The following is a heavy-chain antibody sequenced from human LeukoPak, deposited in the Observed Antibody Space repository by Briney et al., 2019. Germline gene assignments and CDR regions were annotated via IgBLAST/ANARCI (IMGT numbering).Heavy chain of an antibody. J-gene: IGHJ5*02. CDR3: VRNHRHWFDP. CDR2: IENAGDGYTT. Sequence: GGSLRLSCAASGFSLSDHYMDWVRQAPGQGPELIGHIENAGDGYTTEYATSVKGRFTVSRDDSKNSLYLQMNSLKPEDTAVYYCVRNHRHWFDPWGQGTLVTVSS. CDR1: GFSLSDHY. V-gene: IGHV3-72*01.